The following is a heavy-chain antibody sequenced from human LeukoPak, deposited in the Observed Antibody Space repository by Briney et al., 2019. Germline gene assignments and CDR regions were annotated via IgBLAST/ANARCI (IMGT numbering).Heavy chain of an antibody. CDR1: GYTFTGYY. J-gene: IGHJ4*02. CDR2: INPNSGGT. CDR3: ARGGEYGTGSYYRGSFDY. V-gene: IGHV1-2*02. D-gene: IGHD3-10*01. Sequence: ASVKVSCKASGYTFTGYYMHWVRQAPGQGLEWMGWINPNSGGTNYAQKFQGRVTMTRDTSISTAYMELSRLRSDDTAVYYCARGGEYGTGSYYRGSFDYWGQGILVTVSS.